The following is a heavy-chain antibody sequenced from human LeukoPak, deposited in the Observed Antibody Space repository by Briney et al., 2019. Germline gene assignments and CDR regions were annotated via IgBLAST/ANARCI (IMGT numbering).Heavy chain of an antibody. J-gene: IGHJ2*01. CDR1: GFTFSNFG. Sequence: PGGSLRLSCAASGFTFSNFGMHWVRQTPGKGLEWVTFIRYEGSNAYYADSVKGRFTISRDNSKNTLYLQMNSLRAEDTAVYYCAKAPVDYQLHMSNCYFDLWGRGTLVTVSS. CDR3: AKAPVDYQLHMSNCYFDL. V-gene: IGHV3-30*02. CDR2: IRYEGSNA. D-gene: IGHD2-2*01.